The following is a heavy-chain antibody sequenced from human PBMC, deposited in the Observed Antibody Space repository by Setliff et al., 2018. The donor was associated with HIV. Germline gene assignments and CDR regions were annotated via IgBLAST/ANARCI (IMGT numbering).Heavy chain of an antibody. CDR3: TTAPITMIIVDINKGAFDS. CDR2: IKSKTNGGAGTA. J-gene: IGHJ3*02. D-gene: IGHD3-22*01. V-gene: IGHV3-15*01. Sequence: PGGSLRLSCAGSGFTFTDAWLSWVRQAPGKGLEWVARIKSKTNGGAGTADYATPVRGRFTIARDESRDTVYRQMNSLKTEDTSMYYCTTAPITMIIVDINKGAFDSWGQGTMVTVSS. CDR1: GFTFTDAW.